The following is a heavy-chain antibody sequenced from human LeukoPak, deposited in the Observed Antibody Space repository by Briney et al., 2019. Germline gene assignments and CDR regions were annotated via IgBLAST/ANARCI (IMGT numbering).Heavy chain of an antibody. V-gene: IGHV3-21*01. J-gene: IGHJ5*02. CDR3: ARDLPPWYRSSTFDP. CDR1: GFTFSSYS. CDR2: ISSSSSYI. Sequence: PGGSLRLSCAASGFTFSSYSMNWVRQAPGKGLEWVSSISSSSSYIYYADSVKGRFTISRDNAKNSLYLQMTSLRAEDTAVYYCARDLPPWYRSSTFDPWGQGTLVTVSS. D-gene: IGHD6-13*01.